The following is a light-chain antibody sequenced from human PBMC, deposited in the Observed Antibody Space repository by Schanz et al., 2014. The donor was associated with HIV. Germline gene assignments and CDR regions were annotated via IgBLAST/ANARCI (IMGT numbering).Light chain of an antibody. V-gene: IGKV1-5*03. CDR1: QSISIW. CDR2: KAS. Sequence: DIQMTQSPSTLSASVGDRVTITCRASQSISIWLAWYQQKPGKAPKLLIDKASSLESEVPSRFSGSGSGTEFTLTISSLQPDDFATYYCLQDYTYRWAFGQGTKVEIK. CDR3: LQDYTYRWA. J-gene: IGKJ1*01.